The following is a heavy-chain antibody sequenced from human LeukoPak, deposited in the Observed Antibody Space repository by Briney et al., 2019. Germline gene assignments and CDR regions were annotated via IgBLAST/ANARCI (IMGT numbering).Heavy chain of an antibody. CDR3: ARSGDFWSGYYPLFDY. D-gene: IGHD3-3*01. V-gene: IGHV4-59*01. CDR2: ISYSGII. CDR1: GGSISSYY. J-gene: IGHJ4*02. Sequence: PSETLSLTCSVSGGSISSYYWSWIRQPPGKGLECIGYISYSGIINSNPSLKSRVTISVDTSKNQFSLKLSSVTAADTAVYYCARSGDFWSGYYPLFDYWGQGTLVTVSS.